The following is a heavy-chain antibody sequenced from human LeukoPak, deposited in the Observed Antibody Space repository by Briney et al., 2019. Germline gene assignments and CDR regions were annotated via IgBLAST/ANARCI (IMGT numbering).Heavy chain of an antibody. CDR1: GYSFTVYY. D-gene: IGHD6-6*01. CDR3: ARGEYSSPRSAFDI. Sequence: ASVKVSCKASGYSFTVYYMHWVRQVPGQGLEWMGIINPSGGSTTYAQKFQGRVTMTRDMSTSTVYMELSSLRSEDTAVYSCARGEYSSPRSAFDIWGQGTMVTVSS. V-gene: IGHV1-46*01. CDR2: INPSGGST. J-gene: IGHJ3*02.